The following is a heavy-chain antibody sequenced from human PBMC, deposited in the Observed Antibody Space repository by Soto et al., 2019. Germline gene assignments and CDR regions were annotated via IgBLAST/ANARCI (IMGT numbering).Heavy chain of an antibody. CDR1: GGTFSSYA. Sequence: QVQLVQSGAEVKKPGSSVKVSCKASGGTFSSYAISWVRQAPGQGREWMGGIIPTSGTANYAQKFQCRVTLTADESTSTAYMELSSLRSEDTAVYYCARAHYYDINVGGLFDYWGQGTLVTVSS. J-gene: IGHJ4*02. D-gene: IGHD3-22*01. CDR3: ARAHYYDINVGGLFDY. V-gene: IGHV1-69*01. CDR2: IIPTSGTA.